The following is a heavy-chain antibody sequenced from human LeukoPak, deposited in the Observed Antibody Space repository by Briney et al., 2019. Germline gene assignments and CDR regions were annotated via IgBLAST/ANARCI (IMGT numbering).Heavy chain of an antibody. V-gene: IGHV4-59*04. CDR1: GGSISSYY. CDR3: APMGLYSSGWYGDY. J-gene: IGHJ4*02. CDR2: IYHSGST. D-gene: IGHD6-19*01. Sequence: SETLSLTCTVSGGSISSYYWSWIRQPPGKGLEWIGTIYHSGSTYYNPSLKSRVTISVDTSKNQFSLKLSSVTAADTAVYYCAPMGLYSSGWYGDYWGQGTLVTVSS.